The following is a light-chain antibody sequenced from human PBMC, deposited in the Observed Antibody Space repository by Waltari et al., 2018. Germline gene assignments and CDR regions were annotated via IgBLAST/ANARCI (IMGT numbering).Light chain of an antibody. CDR1: GSAVGGYDY. J-gene: IGLJ2*01. CDR2: YVY. CDR3: SSYTSSGVV. V-gene: IGLV2-14*01. Sequence: QSALTQPASVSGSPGQAIIISCTGPGSAVGGYDYVSWYQQYPGKAPRLIIYYVYNRPSGVSNRFSGSKSDNTASLTISGLQAEDESVYYCSSYTSSGVVFGGGTKLTVL.